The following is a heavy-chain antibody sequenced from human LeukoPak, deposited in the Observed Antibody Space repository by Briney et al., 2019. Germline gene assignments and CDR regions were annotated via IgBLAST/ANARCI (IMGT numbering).Heavy chain of an antibody. Sequence: ASVKVSCKASGYTFTGYYMHWVRQAPGQGLEWMGWINPNSGGTNYAQKFQGRVTMTRDTSISTAYMELSRLRSDDTAVYYCARDRGGLGGHDFYFDYWGQGTLVTVSS. CDR2: INPNSGGT. V-gene: IGHV1-2*02. CDR3: ARDRGGLGGHDFYFDY. J-gene: IGHJ4*02. D-gene: IGHD3-10*01. CDR1: GYTFTGYY.